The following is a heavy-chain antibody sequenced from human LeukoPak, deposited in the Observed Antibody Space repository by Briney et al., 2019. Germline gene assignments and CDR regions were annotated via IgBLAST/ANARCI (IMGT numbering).Heavy chain of an antibody. CDR2: ISYDGSNK. Sequence: GGSLRLSCAASGFTFSSYGMHWVRQAPGKGLEWVAVISYDGSNKYYADSVKGRFTISRDNSKNTLYLQMNSLRAEDTAVYYCAKGNSGSYYGTTYFDYWGQGTLVTASS. CDR1: GFTFSSYG. D-gene: IGHD1-26*01. CDR3: AKGNSGSYYGTTYFDY. J-gene: IGHJ4*02. V-gene: IGHV3-30*18.